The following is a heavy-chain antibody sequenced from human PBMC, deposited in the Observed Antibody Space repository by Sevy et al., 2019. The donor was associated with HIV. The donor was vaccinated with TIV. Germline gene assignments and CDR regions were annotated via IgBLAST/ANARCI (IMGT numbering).Heavy chain of an antibody. CDR3: ARRPKTVDTTTCRHFDF. J-gene: IGHJ2*01. V-gene: IGHV4-39*01. CDR2: ILYSGNT. CDR1: GGSIDRNSYH. Sequence: SETLSLTCTVSGGSIDRNSYHWGWIRQPPGKGLEWIGSILYSGNTYYNPSLRSRVSISEDASNNQFSLKLSSVTAADTAVYYCARRPKTVDTTTCRHFDFWGRGTLVTVSS. D-gene: IGHD5-18*01.